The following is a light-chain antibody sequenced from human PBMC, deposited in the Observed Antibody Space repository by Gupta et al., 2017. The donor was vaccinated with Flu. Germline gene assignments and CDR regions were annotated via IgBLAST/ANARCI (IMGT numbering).Light chain of an antibody. J-gene: IGKJ1*01. V-gene: IGKV3-11*01. CDR1: QSVSTY. CDR2: DAS. CDR3: QQRGNWPRT. Sequence: ATLSLSPGTRATLSCRASQSVSTYLAWYQQKPGQAPRLLIYDASHRATGVPARFSGSGSGTDFTLTINNLEPEDFAVYYCQQRGNWPRTFGQGTKVEIK.